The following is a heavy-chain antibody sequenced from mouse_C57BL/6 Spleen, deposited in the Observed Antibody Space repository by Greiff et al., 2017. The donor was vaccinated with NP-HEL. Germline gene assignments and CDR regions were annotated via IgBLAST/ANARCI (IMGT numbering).Heavy chain of an antibody. J-gene: IGHJ2*01. CDR3: ARSSGDGYFFHFDY. D-gene: IGHD2-3*01. CDR1: GFNIKNTY. CDR2: IDPANGNT. V-gene: IGHV14-3*01. Sequence: EVQRVESVAELVRPGASVKLSCTASGFNIKNTYMHWVKQRPEQGLEWIGRIDPANGNTKYAPKFQGKATITADTSSNTAYLQLSSLTSEDTAIYYCARSSGDGYFFHFDYWGQGTTLTVSS.